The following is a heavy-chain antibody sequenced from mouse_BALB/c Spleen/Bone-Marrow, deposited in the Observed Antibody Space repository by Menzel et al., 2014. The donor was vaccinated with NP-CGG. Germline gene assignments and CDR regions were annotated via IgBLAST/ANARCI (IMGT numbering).Heavy chain of an antibody. D-gene: IGHD2-3*01. V-gene: IGHV5-15*02. CDR2: TSNLDCSI. Sequence: EVHLEESGGGLVQPGGSRKLSCAASGFTFSDYGMAWVRQAPGQGPEWVALTSNLDCSIYYADTVTGRFTISRENATNTLYREISSLRSEDSAMYYCARAGYDGYPWYFDVWGAGTTVTVSS. J-gene: IGHJ1*01. CDR1: GFTFSDYG. CDR3: ARAGYDGYPWYFDV.